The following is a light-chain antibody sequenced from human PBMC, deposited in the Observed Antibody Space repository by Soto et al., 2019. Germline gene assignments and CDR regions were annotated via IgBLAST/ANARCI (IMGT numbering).Light chain of an antibody. Sequence: EIVMTQSTATLSVSPGARATLSCRASQSVSSNLAWYQQKPGQAPRLLIYGASTRATGIPARFSGSGSGTEFTLTISSLQSEDFAVFYCQKYDNWPITFGQGTRLEIK. CDR2: GAS. CDR3: QKYDNWPIT. J-gene: IGKJ5*01. V-gene: IGKV3-15*01. CDR1: QSVSSN.